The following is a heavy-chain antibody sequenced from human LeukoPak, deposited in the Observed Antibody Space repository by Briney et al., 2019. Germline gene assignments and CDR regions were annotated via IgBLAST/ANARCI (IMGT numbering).Heavy chain of an antibody. V-gene: IGHV4-4*02. Sequence: SGTLSLTCGVSVGSISSGNWWSWVRQSPGKGLEWIGEIYHNGTPNYNPSLKSRVTISADTFKNHFSLKLTSVTAADTAVYYRATAPILRGEGGEHYKYGMDVWGQGTTVIVSS. CDR2: IYHNGTP. CDR3: ATAPILRGEGGEHYKYGMDV. D-gene: IGHD2-2*02. CDR1: VGSISSGNW. J-gene: IGHJ6*02.